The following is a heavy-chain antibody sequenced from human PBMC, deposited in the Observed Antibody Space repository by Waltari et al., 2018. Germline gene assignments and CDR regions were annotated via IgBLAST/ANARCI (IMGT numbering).Heavy chain of an antibody. CDR1: GYTVTMTG. CDR3: ARVFTYSSGWYHLDL. V-gene: IGHV1-18*01. CDR2: IGPYSGNT. D-gene: IGHD6-13*01. J-gene: IGHJ5*02. Sequence: QVQLVQSGGEVKKPGASVKVSCKASGYTVTMTGIRWVRQAPGQGLEWMGWIGPYSGNTDYAQSLQGRVTMTTDTPTSTAYLELTSLRSDDTAVYYCARVFTYSSGWYHLDLWGQGTLITVS.